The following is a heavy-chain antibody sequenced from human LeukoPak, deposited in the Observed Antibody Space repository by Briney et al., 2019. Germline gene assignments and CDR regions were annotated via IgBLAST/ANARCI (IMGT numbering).Heavy chain of an antibody. Sequence: GESLKSSCKGSGYSFTSYWIGWVRQMPGKGLEWMGIIYPGDSDTRYSPSFQGQVTISADKSISTAYLQWSSLKASDTAMYYCARPSSGWSWDAAFGIWGQGTMVTVSS. CDR1: GYSFTSYW. V-gene: IGHV5-51*01. J-gene: IGHJ3*02. CDR3: ARPSSGWSWDAAFGI. CDR2: IYPGDSDT. D-gene: IGHD6-19*01.